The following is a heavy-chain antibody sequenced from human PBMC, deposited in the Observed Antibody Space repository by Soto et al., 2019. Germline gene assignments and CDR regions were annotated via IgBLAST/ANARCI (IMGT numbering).Heavy chain of an antibody. CDR2: VYHNGGA. CDR3: GRVVEGATRHTDPDS. Sequence: SEALSLTCTVSGVSTHNSHSFWAWIRQPPGKGLQFIASVYHNGGAHYNSSLKSRVTISVDTANNQVSLRMRSLTAADTAFYYCGRVVEGATRHTDPDSWGQGILVT. J-gene: IGHJ5*01. D-gene: IGHD2-21*01. V-gene: IGHV4-39*01. CDR1: GVSTHNSHSF.